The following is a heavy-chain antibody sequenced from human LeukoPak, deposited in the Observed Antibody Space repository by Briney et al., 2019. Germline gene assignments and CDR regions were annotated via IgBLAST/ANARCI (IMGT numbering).Heavy chain of an antibody. V-gene: IGHV4-4*07. J-gene: IGHJ3*02. Sequence: SETLSLTCTVSGGSISSYYWSWIRQPAGKGLEWIGRIYTSGSTNYNPSLKSRVTMSVDTSKNQFSLKLSSVTAADTAVYYCAREPIAAAAGQGAFDIWGQGTMVTVSS. CDR1: GGSISSYY. CDR2: IYTSGST. D-gene: IGHD6-13*01. CDR3: AREPIAAAAGQGAFDI.